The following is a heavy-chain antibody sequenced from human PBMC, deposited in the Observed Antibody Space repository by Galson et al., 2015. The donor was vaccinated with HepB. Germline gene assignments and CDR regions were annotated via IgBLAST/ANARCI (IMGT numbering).Heavy chain of an antibody. CDR3: ARPPYDSSGYSYWYFDL. D-gene: IGHD3-22*01. J-gene: IGHJ2*01. CDR1: GYSFTSYW. V-gene: IGHV5-10-1*01. Sequence: QSGAEVKKPGESLRISCKGSGYSFTSYWISWVRQMPGKGLEWMGRIDPSDSYTNYSPSFQGHVTISADKSISTAYLQWSSLKASDTAMYYCARPPYDSSGYSYWYFDLWGRGTLVTVSS. CDR2: IDPSDSYT.